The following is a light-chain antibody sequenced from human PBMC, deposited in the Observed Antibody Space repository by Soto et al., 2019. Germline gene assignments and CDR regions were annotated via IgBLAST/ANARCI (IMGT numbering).Light chain of an antibody. Sequence: QSVLTQPRSVSGSPGQSVTISCTGTSSDVGGYKYVSWYQQHPGKVPNLIIYDVSERPSGVPDRFAGSKSGNTASLSISGLHAEDEADYYCCSYAGSYTVLFGGGTKVTVL. CDR1: SSDVGGYKY. CDR3: CSYAGSYTVL. CDR2: DVS. V-gene: IGLV2-11*01. J-gene: IGLJ2*01.